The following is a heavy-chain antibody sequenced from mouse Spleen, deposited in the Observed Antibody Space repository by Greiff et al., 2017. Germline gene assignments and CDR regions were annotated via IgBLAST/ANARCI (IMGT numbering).Heavy chain of an antibody. CDR1: GFTFSDYY. V-gene: IGHV5-12*02. D-gene: IGHD2-1*01. CDR2: ISNGGGST. J-gene: IGHJ3*01. CDR3: ALYRAY. Sequence: EVKLVESGGGLVQPGGSLKLSCATSGFTFSDYYMYWVRQTPEKRLEWVAYISNGGGSTYYPDTVKGRFTISRDNAKNTLYLQMSRLKSEDTAMYYCALYRAYWGQGTLVTVSA.